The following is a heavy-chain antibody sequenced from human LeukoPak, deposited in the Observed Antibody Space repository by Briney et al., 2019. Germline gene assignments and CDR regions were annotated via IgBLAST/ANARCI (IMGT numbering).Heavy chain of an antibody. V-gene: IGHV1-46*01. CDR1: AYSFTSHY. CDR3: ARGFYGFSL. CDR2: INPSGGST. D-gene: IGHD3-3*01. J-gene: IGHJ4*02. Sequence: ASVKVSCKASAYSFTSHYMHWVRQAPGQGLEWMGIINPSGGSTTYAQKFQGRVTMTTDTSTSTIYMELGRLSSDDTAFYYCARGFYGFSLWGQGTLVTVSS.